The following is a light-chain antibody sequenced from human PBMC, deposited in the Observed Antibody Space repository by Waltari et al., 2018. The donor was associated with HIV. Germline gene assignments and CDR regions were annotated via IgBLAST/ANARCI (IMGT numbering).Light chain of an antibody. J-gene: IGKJ3*01. Sequence: DIQMTQSPSSLSASVADRVTITCRASQSISSYLNWYQQKPGKAPKLLIYAASSLQSGVLSRFSGSGSGTDFTLTISSLQPEDFATYYCQQSYSTPFTFGPGTKVDIK. CDR2: AAS. CDR1: QSISSY. V-gene: IGKV1-39*01. CDR3: QQSYSTPFT.